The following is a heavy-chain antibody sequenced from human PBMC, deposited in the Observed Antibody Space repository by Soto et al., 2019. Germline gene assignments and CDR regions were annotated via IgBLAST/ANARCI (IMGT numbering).Heavy chain of an antibody. V-gene: IGHV1-2*04. CDR2: INPNSGGT. J-gene: IGHJ6*02. CDR1: GYTSTGYY. D-gene: IGHD3-22*01. CDR3: ARDLWGKYYYDSSGDSTGLYYHYGMDV. Sequence: GASVKVSCKASGYTSTGYYMHWVRQAPGQGLEWMGWINPNSGGTNYAQKFQGWVTMTRDTSISTAYMELSRLRSDDTAVYYCARDLWGKYYYDSSGDSTGLYYHYGMDVWGQGTTVTVAS.